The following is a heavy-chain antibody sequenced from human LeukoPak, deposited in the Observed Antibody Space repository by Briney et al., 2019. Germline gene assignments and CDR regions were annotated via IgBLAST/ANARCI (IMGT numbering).Heavy chain of an antibody. V-gene: IGHV1-2*02. D-gene: IGHD5-24*01. CDR1: GYTFTAYY. J-gene: IGHJ4*02. Sequence: ASVKVSCKASGYTFTAYYIHWVRQAPGQGLEWMGWITPASGGTNYAQKFQGRVTMTRDTSISTVYMELSRLRSDDTAVFYCAREDGDGYNFEDYWGQGTLVTVSS. CDR3: AREDGDGYNFEDY. CDR2: ITPASGGT.